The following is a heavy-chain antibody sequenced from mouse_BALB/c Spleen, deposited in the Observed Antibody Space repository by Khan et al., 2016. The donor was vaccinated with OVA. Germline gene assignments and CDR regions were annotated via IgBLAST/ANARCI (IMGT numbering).Heavy chain of an antibody. V-gene: IGHV1S56*01. CDR1: GYTFTSYD. Sequence: QVQLQQSGTELVKPGASVKLSCKASGYTFTSYDINWVRQRPEQGLEWIGWIFPGDDNTNYNEKFKGKATLTTDKTSSTAYMQLSRLTSEDSAVYYCARRRGSMDYWGKGTSVTVSS. CDR2: IFPGDDNT. J-gene: IGHJ4*01. CDR3: ARRRGSMDY.